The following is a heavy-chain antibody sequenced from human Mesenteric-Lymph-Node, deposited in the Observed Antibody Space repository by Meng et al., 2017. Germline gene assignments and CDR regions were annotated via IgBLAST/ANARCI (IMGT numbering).Heavy chain of an antibody. D-gene: IGHD6-19*01. CDR2: IYYSGST. J-gene: IGHJ4*02. V-gene: IGHV4-31*03. Sequence: QLHGSGPGLVKPSPTLSLTCTVSGGSVSSGGYYWTWIRQHPGKGLEWFGHIYYSGSTFYNPSLKRRVIISIDTSKNQFSLNLRSVTAADTAVYYCARVSSGWDYFDYWGQGTLVTVSS. CDR3: ARVSSGWDYFDY. CDR1: GGSVSSGGYY.